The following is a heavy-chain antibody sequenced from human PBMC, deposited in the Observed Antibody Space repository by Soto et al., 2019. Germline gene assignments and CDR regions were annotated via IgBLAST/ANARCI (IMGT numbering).Heavy chain of an antibody. CDR1: GFTFDDYA. J-gene: IGHJ6*03. V-gene: IGHV3-9*01. CDR3: AKVAAMDHYYYYMDV. CDR2: ISWNSGSI. D-gene: IGHD2-2*01. Sequence: GGSLRLSCAASGFTFDDYAMHWVRQAPGKGLEWVSGISWNSGSIGYADSVKGRFTISRDNAKNSLYLQMNSLRAEDTALYYCAKVAAMDHYYYYMDVWGKGTTVTVSS.